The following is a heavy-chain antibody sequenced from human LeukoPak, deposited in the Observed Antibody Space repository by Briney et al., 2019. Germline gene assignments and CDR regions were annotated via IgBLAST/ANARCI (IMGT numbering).Heavy chain of an antibody. J-gene: IGHJ4*02. CDR3: ARGSRYFDWLFCY. D-gene: IGHD3-9*01. CDR1: GYTFTSYA. Sequence: ASVKVSCKASGYTFTSYAMHWVRQAPGQRLEWMGGIIPIFGTANYAQKFQGRVTITADKSTSTAYMELSSLRSEDTAVYYCARGSRYFDWLFCYWGQGTLVTVSS. V-gene: IGHV1-69*06. CDR2: IIPIFGTA.